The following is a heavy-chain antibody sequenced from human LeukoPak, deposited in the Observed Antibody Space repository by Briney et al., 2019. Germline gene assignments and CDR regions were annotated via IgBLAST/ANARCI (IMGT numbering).Heavy chain of an antibody. V-gene: IGHV4-59*01. CDR1: GGSISSYY. CDR3: ARARYSSGSYYFDY. D-gene: IGHD6-19*01. CDR2: IYYSGST. J-gene: IGHJ4*02. Sequence: PSETLPLTCTVSGGSISSYYWSWIRQPPGKGLEWIGYIYYSGSTNYNPSLKSRVTISVDTSKNQFSLKLSSVTAADTAVYYCARARYSSGSYYFDYWGQGTLVTVSS.